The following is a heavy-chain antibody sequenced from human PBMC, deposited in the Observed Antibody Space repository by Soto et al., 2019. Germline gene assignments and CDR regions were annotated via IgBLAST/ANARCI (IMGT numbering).Heavy chain of an antibody. Sequence: QVQLQESGPGLVKPSETLSLTCTVSGGSISSYYWSWIRQPPGKGLEWIGYIYYSGSTNYNPSLKSRVTISVDTSKNQFSLKLSSVTAADTAVYYCARVIDRRYNWNDGSDVFDPWGQGTLVTVSS. J-gene: IGHJ5*02. V-gene: IGHV4-59*01. D-gene: IGHD1-1*01. CDR1: GGSISSYY. CDR3: ARVIDRRYNWNDGSDVFDP. CDR2: IYYSGST.